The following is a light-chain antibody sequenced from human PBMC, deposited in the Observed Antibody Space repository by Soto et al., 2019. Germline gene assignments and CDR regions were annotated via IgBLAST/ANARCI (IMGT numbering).Light chain of an antibody. CDR1: SSNIRNNA. J-gene: IGLJ2*01. CDR2: YDD. V-gene: IGLV1-36*01. Sequence: QSVLTQPPLVSGAPRQSVTISCSGSSSNIRNNAVNWYQQFPGKAPKLLIYYDDLLPSGVSARFSGSKSGTSASLAISGLQSEDEADYYCATWDDSLNGQVFGGGTKLTVL. CDR3: ATWDDSLNGQV.